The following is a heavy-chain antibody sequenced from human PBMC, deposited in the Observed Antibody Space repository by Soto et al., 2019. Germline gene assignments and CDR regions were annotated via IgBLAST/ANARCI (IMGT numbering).Heavy chain of an antibody. CDR3: AKNGQPPYYYYGMDV. J-gene: IGHJ6*02. D-gene: IGHD2-8*01. CDR1: GYTFTRYG. CDR2: ISGYNGDT. Sequence: ASVKVSCKASGYTFTRYGISWVRQARGQGLEWMGWISGYNGDTNYAQKFQGRVTMTIDTSTSTAYMELRSLTPDDTAVYYCAKNGQPPYYYYGMDVWGQGTTVTVSS. V-gene: IGHV1-18*01.